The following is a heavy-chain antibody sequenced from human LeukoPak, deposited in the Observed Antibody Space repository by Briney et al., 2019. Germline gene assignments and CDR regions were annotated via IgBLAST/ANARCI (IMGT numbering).Heavy chain of an antibody. Sequence: PGESLKISCKASGYSFSSYWIGWVRQMPGKGLEWMGIIYPGDSDTRYSPSFQGQVTISADKSISTAYLQWSSLKASDTAMYYCARGSKRWLQPFDYWGQGTLVTVSS. CDR1: GYSFSSYW. V-gene: IGHV5-51*01. CDR3: ARGSKRWLQPFDY. J-gene: IGHJ4*02. D-gene: IGHD5-24*01. CDR2: IYPGDSDT.